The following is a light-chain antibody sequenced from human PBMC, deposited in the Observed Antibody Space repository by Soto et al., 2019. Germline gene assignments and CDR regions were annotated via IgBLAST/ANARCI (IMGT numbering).Light chain of an antibody. V-gene: IGLV2-14*01. Sequence: QSALTQPASVSGSPGQSITISCTGTSSDVGGYNYVSWYQQHPGKAPKLMLYEVSNRPSGVSNRFSGSKSCNTASLTISWLQAEDEADYYCSSYTSSSSVVFGGGTKLTVL. CDR1: SSDVGGYNY. CDR3: SSYTSSSSVV. J-gene: IGLJ2*01. CDR2: EVS.